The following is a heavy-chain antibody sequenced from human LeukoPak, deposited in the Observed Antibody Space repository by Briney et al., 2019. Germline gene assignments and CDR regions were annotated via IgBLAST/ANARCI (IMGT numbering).Heavy chain of an antibody. CDR3: ARQRYCSSTSCYLPDY. D-gene: IGHD2-2*01. V-gene: IGHV5-51*01. J-gene: IGHJ4*02. CDR1: GYSFTSYW. Sequence: GESLKISCKGSGYSFTSYWIGWVRQMPGKGLEWMGIIYPGDSDTRYSPSFQGQVTISADKSISTAYLQWSSLKASDTAMYYCARQRYCSSTSCYLPDYWGQGTLVTVSS. CDR2: IYPGDSDT.